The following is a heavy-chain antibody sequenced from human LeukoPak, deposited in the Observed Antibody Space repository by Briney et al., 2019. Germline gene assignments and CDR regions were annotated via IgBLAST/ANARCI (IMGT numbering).Heavy chain of an antibody. CDR3: ARDRGGYSSGYPPYMDV. Sequence: PSETLSLTCAVYGGSFSGYYWAWIRQPPGKGLEWIGSMYYSGNTYYNSSLKSRVTISVDTSKNQFSLKLNSVTAADTAVYYCARDRGGYSSGYPPYMDVWGKGTTVAVSS. J-gene: IGHJ6*03. CDR1: GGSFSGYY. D-gene: IGHD5-18*01. V-gene: IGHV4-34*01. CDR2: MYYSGNT.